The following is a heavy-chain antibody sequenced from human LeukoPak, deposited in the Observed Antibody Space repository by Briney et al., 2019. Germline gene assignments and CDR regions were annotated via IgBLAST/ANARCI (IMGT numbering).Heavy chain of an antibody. D-gene: IGHD3-22*01. V-gene: IGHV4-39*07. CDR1: GGSISSSSYY. CDR2: IYHSGST. CDR3: ARKIYDSSGYFDF. J-gene: IGHJ4*02. Sequence: SETLSLTCTVSGGSISSSSYYWSWVRQPPGKGLEWIGEIYHSGSTNYNPSLKSRVTISVDKSKNQFSLKLSSVTAADTAVYYCARKIYDSSGYFDFWGQGTLVTVSS.